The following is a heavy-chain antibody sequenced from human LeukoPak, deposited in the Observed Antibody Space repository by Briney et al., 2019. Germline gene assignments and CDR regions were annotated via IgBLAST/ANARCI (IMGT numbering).Heavy chain of an antibody. CDR1: GYTFTGYY. V-gene: IGHV1-2*04. CDR2: INPNSGGT. CDR3: ARGFGRYYDSSGYYY. J-gene: IGHJ4*02. Sequence: ASVKVSCKASGYTFTGYYMHWVRQAPGQGLEWMGWINPNSGGTNYAQKFQGWVTMTRDTSISTAYMELSRLRSDDTAVYYCARGFGRYYDSSGYYYWGQGTLVTVSS. D-gene: IGHD3-22*01.